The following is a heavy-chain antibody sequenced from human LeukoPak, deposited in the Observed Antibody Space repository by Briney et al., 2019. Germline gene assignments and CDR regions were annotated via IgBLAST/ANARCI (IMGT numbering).Heavy chain of an antibody. J-gene: IGHJ4*02. V-gene: IGHV3-23*01. CDR2: ISGSGSGT. D-gene: IGHD5-12*01. CDR1: GFSFSNYA. Sequence: GGSLRLSCAASGFSFSNYAMSWVRQAPGKGLEWVSAISGSGSGTYYADSVKGQLTISRDNSKNTLYLQMNSLRAEDTAVYYCAKGSRGYDKPFDYWGQGTLVTVSS. CDR3: AKGSRGYDKPFDY.